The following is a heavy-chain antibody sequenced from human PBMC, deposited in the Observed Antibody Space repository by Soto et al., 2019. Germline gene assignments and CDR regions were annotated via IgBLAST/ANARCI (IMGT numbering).Heavy chain of an antibody. CDR1: GGTFSSYA. Sequence: QVQLVQSGAEVRQPASSVKVSCKTSGGTFSSYAISWVRQAPGQGLEWMGGIVPIVDTSTYAQKFQGRVTITQAESTSTAYMELSSLRSDDTAIYYCVRVVAIPGYPDNWGQGTLVTVSS. CDR3: VRVVAIPGYPDN. V-gene: IGHV1-69*05. D-gene: IGHD5-12*01. J-gene: IGHJ4*02. CDR2: IVPIVDTS.